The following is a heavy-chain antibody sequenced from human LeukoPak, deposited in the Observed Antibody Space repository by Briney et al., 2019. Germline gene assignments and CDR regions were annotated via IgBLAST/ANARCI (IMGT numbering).Heavy chain of an antibody. CDR3: ARDGYSSSWYLDY. CDR2: IIPILGIA. D-gene: IGHD6-13*01. Sequence: SVKVSCKASGGTFSSYAISWVRQAPGQGLEWMGRIIPILGIANYAQKLQGRVTMTTDTSTSTAYMELRSLRSDDTAVYYCARDGYSSSWYLDYWGQGTLVTVSS. CDR1: GGTFSSYA. J-gene: IGHJ4*02. V-gene: IGHV1-69*04.